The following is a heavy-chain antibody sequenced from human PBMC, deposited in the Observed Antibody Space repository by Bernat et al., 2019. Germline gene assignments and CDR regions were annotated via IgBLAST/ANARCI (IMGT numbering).Heavy chain of an antibody. D-gene: IGHD3-16*01. CDR2: IYWDDDK. V-gene: IGHV2-5*02. CDR3: AHIEITFGGVQRVDAFDF. J-gene: IGHJ3*01. CDR1: GFSLTTSGVG. Sequence: QITLKESGPTLVKPTQTLTLTCTFSGFSLTTSGVGVGWIRQPPGEALDWLAVIYWDDDKRYSPSLRSRLTITKDISRNQVVLTMTNMDPLDTATYFCAHIEITFGGVQRVDAFDFSGQGTMVTVSS.